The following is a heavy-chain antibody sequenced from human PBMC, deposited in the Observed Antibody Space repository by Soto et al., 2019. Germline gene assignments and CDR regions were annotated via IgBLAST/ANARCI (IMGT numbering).Heavy chain of an antibody. CDR1: GFTFSSYG. CDR3: AKDRGKYFDY. J-gene: IGHJ4*02. D-gene: IGHD3-16*01. Sequence: GGSLRLSCAASGFTFSSYGMHWVRQAPGKGLEWVAVISYDGSNKYYADSVKGRFTISRDNSKNTLYLQMNSLRAEDTAVYYCAKDRGKYFDYWGQGTLVTVSS. CDR2: ISYDGSNK. V-gene: IGHV3-30*18.